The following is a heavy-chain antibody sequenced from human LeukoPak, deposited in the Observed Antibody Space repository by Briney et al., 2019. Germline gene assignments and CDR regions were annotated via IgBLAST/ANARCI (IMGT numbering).Heavy chain of an antibody. V-gene: IGHV4-59*08. Sequence: PSETLSLTCAVSGGSISDHYWSWIRQPPGKGLEWIGYIYYSGGTNYNPSLKSRVTISVDTSRNRFSLNLSSVTAADTAVYYCARRPARGEWGPAFDHWGQGTLVTVSS. CDR3: ARRPARGEWGPAFDH. J-gene: IGHJ4*02. D-gene: IGHD1-26*01. CDR2: IYYSGGT. CDR1: GGSISDHY.